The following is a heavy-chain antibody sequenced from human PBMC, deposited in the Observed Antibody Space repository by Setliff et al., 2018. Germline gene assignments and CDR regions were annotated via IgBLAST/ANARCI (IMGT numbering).Heavy chain of an antibody. CDR2: IYSSGST. Sequence: PSESLSLTCTVSGGSISSGDYYWSWIRQPPGKGLEWIGYIYSSGSTYYNPSLKSRVSISVDTSKNQFSLKLSSVTAADTAVYYCARESRYYYDNLGTLDYWGQGTLVTVSS. V-gene: IGHV4-30-4*08. D-gene: IGHD3-22*01. J-gene: IGHJ4*02. CDR1: GGSISSGDYY. CDR3: ARESRYYYDNLGTLDY.